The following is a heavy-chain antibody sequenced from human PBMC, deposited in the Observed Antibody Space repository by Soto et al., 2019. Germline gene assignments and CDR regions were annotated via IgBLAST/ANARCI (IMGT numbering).Heavy chain of an antibody. V-gene: IGHV4-30-2*01. Sequence: QLQLQESGSGLVKPSQTLSLTCAVSGGSISSGGSSWSWIRQPPGKGLEWIGYIYHSGSTYYNPSPKTRVTISVDRSKNQFSLKLSSVTAADTAVYYSARAGDSSGPVALGYWGQGTLVTVSS. CDR3: ARAGDSSGPVALGY. D-gene: IGHD6-19*01. J-gene: IGHJ4*02. CDR2: IYHSGST. CDR1: GGSISSGGSS.